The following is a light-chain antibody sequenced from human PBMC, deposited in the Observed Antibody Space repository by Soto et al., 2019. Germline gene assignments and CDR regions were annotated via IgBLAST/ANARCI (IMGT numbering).Light chain of an antibody. CDR3: CSYAGSSTVV. J-gene: IGLJ2*01. Sequence: QSALTQPASVSGSPGQSLTISCTGTSSDVGSYNLVSWYQQHPGKAPKLMIYEGSKRPSGVSNRFSGSKSGNTASLTISWLQSEDEADYYCCSYAGSSTVVFGGGTKLTVL. CDR2: EGS. V-gene: IGLV2-23*01. CDR1: SSDVGSYNL.